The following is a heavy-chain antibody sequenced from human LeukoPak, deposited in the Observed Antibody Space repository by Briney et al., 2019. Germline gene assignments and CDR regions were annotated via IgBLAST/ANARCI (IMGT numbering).Heavy chain of an antibody. V-gene: IGHV3-30*04. D-gene: IGHD1-26*01. Sequence: GGSLRLSCAASGFTFSSYAMDWVRQAPGKGLEWVAVISYDGSNKYYADSVKGRFTISRDNAKNSLYLQMHSLRAEDTAVYYCARDLMGWDLHYFDYWGQGTLVTVSS. J-gene: IGHJ4*02. CDR3: ARDLMGWDLHYFDY. CDR1: GFTFSSYA. CDR2: ISYDGSNK.